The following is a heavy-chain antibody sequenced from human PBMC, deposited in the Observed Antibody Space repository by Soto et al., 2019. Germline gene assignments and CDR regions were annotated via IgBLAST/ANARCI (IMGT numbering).Heavy chain of an antibody. CDR3: SIAVAGRPDAFDI. V-gene: IGHV1-69*13. J-gene: IGHJ3*02. CDR1: GSTFSSYA. CDR2: IIPIFGTA. Sequence: GASVKVSWKASGSTFSSYAISWVRQAPGQGLEWMGGIIPIFGTANYAQKFQGRVTITADESTSTAYMELSSLRSEDTAVYYCSIAVAGRPDAFDIWGQGTMGTVS. D-gene: IGHD6-19*01.